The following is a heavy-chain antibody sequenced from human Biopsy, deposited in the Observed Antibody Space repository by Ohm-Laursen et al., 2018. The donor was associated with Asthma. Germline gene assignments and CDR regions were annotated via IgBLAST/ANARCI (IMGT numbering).Heavy chain of an antibody. Sequence: ASVKVSCKSLGGTFNTYVIGWVRQAPGQGLEWMGGINSVFGTTTYPQKFQDKDTITADDSTSTVYMELSSLRSEDTAVYYCARKAGSCISRTCYSLDFWGQGTLVTVSS. CDR3: ARKAGSCISRTCYSLDF. CDR2: INSVFGTT. CDR1: GGTFNTYV. D-gene: IGHD2-2*01. V-gene: IGHV1-69*13. J-gene: IGHJ4*02.